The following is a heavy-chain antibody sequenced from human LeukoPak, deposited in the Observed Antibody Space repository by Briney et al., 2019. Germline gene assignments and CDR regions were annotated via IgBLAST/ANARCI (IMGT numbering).Heavy chain of an antibody. Sequence: ASVKVSCKASGGTFSSYAISWVRQAPGQGLEWMGGIIPIFGTANYAQKFQGRVTITADESTSTAYMELSSLRSEDTAVYCCARDNAHDSSGYYKNWFDPWGQGTLVTVSS. CDR3: ARDNAHDSSGYYKNWFDP. V-gene: IGHV1-69*13. D-gene: IGHD3-22*01. J-gene: IGHJ5*02. CDR2: IIPIFGTA. CDR1: GGTFSSYA.